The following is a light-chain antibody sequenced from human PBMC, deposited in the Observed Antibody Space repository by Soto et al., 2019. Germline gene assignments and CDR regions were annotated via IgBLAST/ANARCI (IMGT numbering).Light chain of an antibody. J-gene: IGKJ1*01. CDR3: QQYNNWPWT. CDR1: QSVSSN. Sequence: EIVMTQSPATLSVSPGERATLSCRASQSVSSNLAWYQQKPGQAPRLLIYGASTRATGIPARFSGSGSGTEFTLTISSRQSEDVAVYYCQQYNNWPWTVGQGTKVEIK. CDR2: GAS. V-gene: IGKV3-15*01.